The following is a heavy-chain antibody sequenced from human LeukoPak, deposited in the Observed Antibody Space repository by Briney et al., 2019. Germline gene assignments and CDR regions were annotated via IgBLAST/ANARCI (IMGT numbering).Heavy chain of an antibody. V-gene: IGHV4-4*07. J-gene: IGHJ4*02. Sequence: SETLSLTCTVSGGSISSSYWTWIRQPAGSGLEWIGRIYSSGSTNYNPSLKSRVTISIDTSKNQFSLMLRSVTAADTAVYYCARIAAGGTVWGQETLVTVSS. CDR2: IYSSGST. CDR3: ARIAAGGTV. CDR1: GGSISSSY. D-gene: IGHD6-13*01.